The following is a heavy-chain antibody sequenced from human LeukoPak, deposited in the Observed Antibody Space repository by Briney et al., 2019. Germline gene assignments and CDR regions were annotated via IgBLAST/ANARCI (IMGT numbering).Heavy chain of an antibody. CDR3: ARIQYKRYYFDY. J-gene: IGHJ4*02. D-gene: IGHD4-11*01. V-gene: IGHV1-18*01. CDR2: ISTYNGNT. CDR1: GYTFTTYG. Sequence: GASVKVSCKASGYTFTTYGISWVRQAPGQGLEWMGWISTYNGNTNYAQKLQGRVTMTTDTSTSTAYMELRSLRSDDTAVYYCARIQYKRYYFDYWGQGTLVTVSS.